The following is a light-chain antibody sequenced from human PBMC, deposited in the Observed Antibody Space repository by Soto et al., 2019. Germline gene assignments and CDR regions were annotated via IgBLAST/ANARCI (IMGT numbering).Light chain of an antibody. J-gene: IGKJ4*01. CDR1: QSVSSY. CDR3: QQRSNWPRLT. Sequence: EIVLTQSPATLSLSPGERATLSCRASQSVSSYLAWYQQKPGQAPRLLIYDASNSATGIPARFSGSGSGTDFTLTISSLEPGDFAVYYCQQRSNWPRLTFGGGTKVEIK. CDR2: DAS. V-gene: IGKV3-11*01.